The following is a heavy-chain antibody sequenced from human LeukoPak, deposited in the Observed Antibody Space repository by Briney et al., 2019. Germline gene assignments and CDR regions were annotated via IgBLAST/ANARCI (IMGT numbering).Heavy chain of an antibody. V-gene: IGHV1-46*01. CDR2: IYPRDGST. Sequence: ASVNVSCKASGYTFTSNYIHWVRQAPGQGLEWMGMIYPRDGSTSYAQKFQGRVTVTRDASTSTVHMELSGLRSEDTAVYYCARDQEGFDYWGQGTLVTVSS. CDR1: GYTFTSNY. CDR3: ARDQEGFDY. J-gene: IGHJ4*02.